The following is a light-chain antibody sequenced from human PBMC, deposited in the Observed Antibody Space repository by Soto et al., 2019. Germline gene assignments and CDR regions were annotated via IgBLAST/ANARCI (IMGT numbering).Light chain of an antibody. J-gene: IGKJ1*01. V-gene: IGKV1-39*01. CDR2: GAS. CDR3: QQSYSSPPT. Sequence: DIQMTQSPSSLSAILGDRVTITCRASENIVNFLNWYQQRPGRAPRPLIYGASSLQYGVPSRFSGRGSGTDFTLTISSLQLEDFATYYCQQSYSSPPTFGQGTKLDVK. CDR1: ENIVNF.